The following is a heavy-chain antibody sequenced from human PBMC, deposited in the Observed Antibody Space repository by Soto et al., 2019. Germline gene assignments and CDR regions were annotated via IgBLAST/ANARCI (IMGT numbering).Heavy chain of an antibody. CDR2: IYYSGST. CDR3: ASKDDYSNSEYFQH. J-gene: IGHJ1*01. D-gene: IGHD4-4*01. V-gene: IGHV4-31*03. CDR1: GGSISSGGYY. Sequence: SETLSLTCTVSGGSISSGGYYWSWIRQHPGKGLEWIGYIYYSGSTYYNPSLKSRVTISVDTSKNQFSLKLSSVTAADTAVYNCASKDDYSNSEYFQHWGQGTLVTVSS.